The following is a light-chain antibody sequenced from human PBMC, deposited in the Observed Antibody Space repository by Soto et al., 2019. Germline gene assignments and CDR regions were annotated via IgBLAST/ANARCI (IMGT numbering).Light chain of an antibody. CDR2: DVS. CDR3: TSYTSRSTVV. Sequence: QSVLTQPASVSGSPGQPITISCTGTSSDVGGYDYVSWYQQHPGKAPKLMIYDVSNRPSGVSNRFSGAKSGNTAYLTISGLQAEDEADYYCTSYTSRSTVVFGGGTKLTVL. V-gene: IGLV2-14*01. J-gene: IGLJ2*01. CDR1: SSDVGGYDY.